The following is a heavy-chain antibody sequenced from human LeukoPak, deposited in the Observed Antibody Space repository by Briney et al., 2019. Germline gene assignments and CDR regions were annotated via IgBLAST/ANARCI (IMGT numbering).Heavy chain of an antibody. CDR1: DFKFSEFR. D-gene: IGHD2-21*02. Sequence: GGSLRLSCAASDFKFSEFRMSWVRQAPGKGPEWVATIEDDGSERYYVDSVKGRFTISRDNAKESLYLQMYSLRVDDTAVYYCARWDCRGDCAPDPWGRGTLVTVSS. CDR3: ARWDCRGDCAPDP. J-gene: IGHJ5*02. CDR2: IEDDGSER. V-gene: IGHV3-7*01.